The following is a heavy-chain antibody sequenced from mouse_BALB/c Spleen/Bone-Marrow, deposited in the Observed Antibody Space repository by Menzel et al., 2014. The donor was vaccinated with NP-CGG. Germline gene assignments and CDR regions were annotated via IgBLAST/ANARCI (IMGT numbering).Heavy chain of an antibody. J-gene: IGHJ2*01. V-gene: IGHV1-80*01. CDR1: GYAFSVYW. Sequence: VHLAESWAALVRPGSSVKISCKASGYAFSVYWMNWVKQRPGQGLEWIGQIYPGDGDTNYNGKFKGRATLTSDKSSNTAYMHLSSLTSEDSAVYFGARGGISVDYWGQGTTLTVSS. CDR3: ARGGISVDY. CDR2: IYPGDGDT.